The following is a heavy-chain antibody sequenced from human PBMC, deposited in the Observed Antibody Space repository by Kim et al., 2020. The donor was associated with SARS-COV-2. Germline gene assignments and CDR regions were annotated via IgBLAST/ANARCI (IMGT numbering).Heavy chain of an antibody. J-gene: IGHJ6*02. CDR1: GFTFSSYS. Sequence: GGSLRLSCAASGFTFSSYSMNWVRQAPGKGLEWVSSISSSSSYIYYADSVKGRFTISRDNAKNSLYLQMNSLRAEDTAVYYCARVWNFDWLQLHYYYYGMDVWGQGTTVTVSS. V-gene: IGHV3-21*01. CDR2: ISSSSSYI. D-gene: IGHD3-9*01. CDR3: ARVWNFDWLQLHYYYYGMDV.